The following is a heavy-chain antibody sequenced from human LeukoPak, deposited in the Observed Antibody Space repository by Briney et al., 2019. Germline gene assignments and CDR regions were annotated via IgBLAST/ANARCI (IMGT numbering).Heavy chain of an antibody. J-gene: IGHJ4*02. CDR1: GGSLSGYY. V-gene: IGHV4-34*01. CDR3: ARVTGYPQVLLFDY. Sequence: PSETLSLTCAVYGGSLSGYYWSWIRQPPGKGLEWIGEINHSGSTNYNPSLKSRVTISVDTSKNQFSLKLSSVTAADTAVYYCARVTGYPQVLLFDYWGQGTLVTVSS. CDR2: INHSGST. D-gene: IGHD1-20*01.